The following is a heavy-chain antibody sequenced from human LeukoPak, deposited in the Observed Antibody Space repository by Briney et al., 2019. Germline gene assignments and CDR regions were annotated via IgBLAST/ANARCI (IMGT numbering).Heavy chain of an antibody. V-gene: IGHV1-69*05. CDR3: ARDSPMGDGYSTGDY. D-gene: IGHD5-24*01. CDR1: GGTFSSYA. J-gene: IGHJ4*02. CDR2: IIPSFGTA. Sequence: SVKVSCKASGGTFSSYAISWVRQAPGQGLEWMGRIIPSFGTANYAQKFQGRVTITTDESTSTAYMELSSLRSEDTAVYYCARDSPMGDGYSTGDYWGQGTLVTVSS.